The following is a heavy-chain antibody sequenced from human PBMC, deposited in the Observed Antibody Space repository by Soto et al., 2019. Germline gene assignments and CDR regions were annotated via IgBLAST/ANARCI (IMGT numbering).Heavy chain of an antibody. J-gene: IGHJ5*02. CDR3: ARGQRLGYNWFDP. Sequence: SETLSLTCVVSGDAISRGGYSWSWIRQSPGTGLRWIGYIYPSGGTFYNPSLKSRVTMSIDTSKNQFSLKLNFVTAADTAVYYCARGQRLGYNWFDPWGQGTLVTVSS. V-gene: IGHV4-30-2*06. CDR2: IYPSGGT. CDR1: GDAISRGGYS. D-gene: IGHD6-25*01.